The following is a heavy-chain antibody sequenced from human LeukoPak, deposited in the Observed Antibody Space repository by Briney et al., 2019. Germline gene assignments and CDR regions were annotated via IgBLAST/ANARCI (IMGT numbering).Heavy chain of an antibody. CDR1: GFTFSSYS. CDR3: ARAYDYVWGSDRYFSGGDY. Sequence: GGSLRLSCAASGFTFSSYSMNWVRQAPGKGLEWVSSISSSSSYIYYADSVKGRFTISRDNAKNSLYLQMNSLRAEDTAVYYCARAYDYVWGSDRYFSGGDYWGQGTLVTVSS. D-gene: IGHD3-16*02. V-gene: IGHV3-21*01. J-gene: IGHJ4*02. CDR2: ISSSSSYI.